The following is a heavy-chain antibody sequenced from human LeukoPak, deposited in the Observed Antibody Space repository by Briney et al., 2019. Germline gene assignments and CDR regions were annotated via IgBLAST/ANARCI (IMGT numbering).Heavy chain of an antibody. D-gene: IGHD1-26*01. J-gene: IGHJ3*02. CDR3: ARSGGNYYSI. CDR1: GYRFTSYW. CDR2: IYPGDSDT. Sequence: GESLKISCKGSGYRFTSYWIGWVRQVPGKGLEWMGIIYPGDSDTIYSPSFQGQVTISADKSTSTANLQWSSLKASGTAMYYCARSGGNYYSIWGQGTMVTVSS. V-gene: IGHV5-51*01.